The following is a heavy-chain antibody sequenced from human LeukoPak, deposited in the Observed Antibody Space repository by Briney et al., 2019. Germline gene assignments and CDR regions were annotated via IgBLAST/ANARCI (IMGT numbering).Heavy chain of an antibody. CDR3: ARDDRRMVRGVPLY. Sequence: PCWSLRLSCAASGFTFSDYWMRWVRQAPGKGLEWVANIKQDGSEKYYVDSVKGRFTISRDNAKNSLYLQMNSLRAEDTAVYYCARDDRRMVRGVPLYWGLGNMVTVSS. CDR2: IKQDGSEK. CDR1: GFTFSDYW. J-gene: IGHJ4*02. V-gene: IGHV3-7*01. D-gene: IGHD3-10*01.